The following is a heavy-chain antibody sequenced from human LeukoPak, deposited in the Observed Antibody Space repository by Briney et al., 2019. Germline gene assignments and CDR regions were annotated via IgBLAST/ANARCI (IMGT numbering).Heavy chain of an antibody. V-gene: IGHV1-2*02. Sequence: ASVKVSCKASVYTFTGYYMHWVRQAPGQGREWMGWINPNSGGTNYAQKCQGRVTMTRDTSISTAYMELSRLRSDDTAVYYCAPSSSSWSIFDYWGQGTLVTVSS. CDR1: VYTFTGYY. D-gene: IGHD6-13*01. CDR3: APSSSSWSIFDY. J-gene: IGHJ4*02. CDR2: INPNSGGT.